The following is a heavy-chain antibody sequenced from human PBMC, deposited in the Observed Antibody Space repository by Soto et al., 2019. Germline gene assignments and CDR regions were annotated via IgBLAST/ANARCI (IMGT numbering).Heavy chain of an antibody. J-gene: IGHJ5*02. CDR1: GFTFSSYG. Sequence: GGSLRLSCAASGFTFSSYGLHWVRQAPGKGLEWVAVISYDGSNKFYADSVKGRFTISRDNSKNTLYLQMNSLRAEDTAVYYCAKEKISTSCCNWFDPWGQGTLVTVSS. D-gene: IGHD2-2*01. V-gene: IGHV3-30*18. CDR3: AKEKISTSCCNWFDP. CDR2: ISYDGSNK.